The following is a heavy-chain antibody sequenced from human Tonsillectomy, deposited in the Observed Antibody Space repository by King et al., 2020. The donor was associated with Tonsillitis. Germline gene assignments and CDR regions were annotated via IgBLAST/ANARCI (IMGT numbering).Heavy chain of an antibody. CDR2: IYHSGST. V-gene: IGHV4-38-2*01. D-gene: IGHD3-22*01. CDR3: AYDSSGYSEDYYGMDV. Sequence: VQLQESGPGLVKPSETLSLTCAVSGYSISSGYYWGWIRQPPGKGLEWIGSIYHSGSTYYNPSRKSRVTISVDTSKNQLSLKLGSVTAADTAVYYCAYDSSGYSEDYYGMDVWGQGTTFTVSS. CDR1: GYSISSGYY. J-gene: IGHJ6*02.